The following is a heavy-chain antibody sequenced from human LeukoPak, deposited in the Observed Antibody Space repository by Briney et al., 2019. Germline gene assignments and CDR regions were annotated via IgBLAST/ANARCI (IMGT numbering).Heavy chain of an antibody. CDR2: MNPNSGNT. V-gene: IGHV1-8*03. Sequence: ASVKVSCTASGYTFTSYDINWVRQATGQGLEWMGWMNPNSGNTGYAQKFQGRVTITRNTSISTAYMELSSLRSEDTAVYYCARARANSDFDYWGQGTLVTVSS. CDR1: GYTFTSYD. CDR3: ARARANSDFDY. J-gene: IGHJ4*02. D-gene: IGHD1-26*01.